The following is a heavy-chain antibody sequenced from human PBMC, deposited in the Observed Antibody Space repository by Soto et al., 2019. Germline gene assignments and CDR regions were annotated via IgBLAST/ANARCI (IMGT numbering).Heavy chain of an antibody. D-gene: IGHD2-2*01. CDR1: GFTASSNY. CDR2: IYSGGST. V-gene: IGHV3-53*01. CDR3: ARDLKGYCSSTSCSYYYYGMDV. J-gene: IGHJ6*02. Sequence: GSLRLSCAASGFTASSNYMSWVRQAPGKGLEWVSVIYSGGSTYYADSVKGRFTISRDNSKNTLYLQMNSLRAEDTAVYYCARDLKGYCSSTSCSYYYYGMDVWGQGTTVTVSS.